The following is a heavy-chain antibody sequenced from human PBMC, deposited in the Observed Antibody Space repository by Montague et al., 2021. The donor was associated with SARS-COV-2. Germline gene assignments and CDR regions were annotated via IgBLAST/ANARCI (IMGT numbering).Heavy chain of an antibody. D-gene: IGHD2-2*02. J-gene: IGHJ6*03. CDR2: INHSGSA. Sequence: SETLSLTCAVYGGSFSGYYWNWIRQPPGKGLEWIGEINHSGSANYNPSLKRRVTISVDTSKNQFSLKLNSVTAADTAVYYCARLGEGVVPAPILGIGPFYSYFYMDVRGKGATVTVSS. V-gene: IGHV4-34*01. CDR3: ARLGEGVVPAPILGIGPFYSYFYMDV. CDR1: GGSFSGYY.